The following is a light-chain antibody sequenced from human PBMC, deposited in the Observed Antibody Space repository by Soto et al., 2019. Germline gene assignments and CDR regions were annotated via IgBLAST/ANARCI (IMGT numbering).Light chain of an antibody. V-gene: IGKV3-20*01. CDR3: QQYAVPPFS. CDR1: HSVSYNY. J-gene: IGKJ2*03. CDR2: GAS. Sequence: DIVLTQSPGTLSLSPGERATLSCRASHSVSYNYLAWYQQKPGQAPRLLIYGASNRATGIPDRFSGSGSGTDFTLTISRLDPEDFAVYSCQQYAVPPFSFGQGTKLEIK.